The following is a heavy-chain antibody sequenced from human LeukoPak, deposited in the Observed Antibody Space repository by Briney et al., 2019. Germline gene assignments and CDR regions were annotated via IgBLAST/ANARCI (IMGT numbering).Heavy chain of an antibody. CDR3: ARDSLSSSGYTDY. J-gene: IGHJ4*02. CDR2: IWYDGSNK. D-gene: IGHD3-22*01. Sequence: GGSLRLSCAASGFTFSSYGMHWVRQAPGTGLEWVAVIWYDGSNKYYADSVKGRFTISRDNSKNTLYLQMNSLRAEDTAVYYCARDSLSSSGYTDYWGQGTLVTVSS. CDR1: GFTFSSYG. V-gene: IGHV3-33*01.